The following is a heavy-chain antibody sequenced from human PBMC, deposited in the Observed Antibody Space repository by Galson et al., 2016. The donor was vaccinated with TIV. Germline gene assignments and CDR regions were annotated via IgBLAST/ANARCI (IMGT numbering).Heavy chain of an antibody. CDR2: IIPTLSPA. D-gene: IGHD6-19*01. V-gene: IGHV1-69*08. J-gene: IGHJ1*01. Sequence: SVKVSCKASGDTFSSLSIIWVRQAPGQGLEWMGRIIPTLSPADYAQKFQGRVTITADRSTSTVYMELSSLRSDDAAVYYCTRSVAVAGTEYFQPWGQGTLVTVSS. CDR1: GDTFSSLS. CDR3: TRSVAVAGTEYFQP.